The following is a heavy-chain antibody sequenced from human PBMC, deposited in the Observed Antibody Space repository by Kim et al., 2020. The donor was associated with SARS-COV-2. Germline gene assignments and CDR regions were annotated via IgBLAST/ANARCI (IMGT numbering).Heavy chain of an antibody. D-gene: IGHD3-10*01. V-gene: IGHV3-11*06. Sequence: SVKGRFTISRDNAKNSLYLQMNSLRAEDTAVYYCARVGFGELFPPSWIGYWGQGTLVTVSS. J-gene: IGHJ4*02. CDR3: ARVGFGELFPPSWIGY.